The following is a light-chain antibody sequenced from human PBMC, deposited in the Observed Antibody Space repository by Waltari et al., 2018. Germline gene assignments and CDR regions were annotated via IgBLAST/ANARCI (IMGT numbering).Light chain of an antibody. V-gene: IGLV1-44*01. CDR2: IDN. J-gene: IGLJ2*01. Sequence: QSVVTQPPSASGTPGQRVTISCSGGSSNVGTNTVNWYQQLPGAAPHLLICIDNQRPSGVPDRFAGSKSGTSASLAISGLQSEDEADYYCAVWDDSRNDLVFGGGTKLTVL. CDR1: SSNVGTNT. CDR3: AVWDDSRNDLV.